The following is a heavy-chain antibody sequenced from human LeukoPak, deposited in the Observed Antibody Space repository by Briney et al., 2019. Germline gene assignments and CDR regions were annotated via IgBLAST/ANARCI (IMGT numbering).Heavy chain of an antibody. CDR2: ISSNGGST. J-gene: IGHJ1*01. V-gene: IGHV3-64*01. CDR3: ARDRVVGATSSLQH. CDR1: GFTFSSYA. D-gene: IGHD1-26*01. Sequence: GGSLRLSCAASGFTFSSYAMHWVRQAPGKGLEYVSAISSNGGSTYYANSVKGRFTISRDNSKNTLYPQMGSLRAEDMAVYYCARDRVVGATSSLQHWGQGTLVTVSS.